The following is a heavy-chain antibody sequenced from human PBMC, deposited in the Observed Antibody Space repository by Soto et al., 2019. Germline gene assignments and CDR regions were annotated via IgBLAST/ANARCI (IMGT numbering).Heavy chain of an antibody. CDR1: GGSISSSNW. D-gene: IGHD3-10*01. Sequence: SETLSLTCAVSGGSISSSNWWSWVRQPPGKGLEWIGEIYHSGSTNYNPSLKSRVTISVDKSKNQFSLKLSSVTAADTAVYYCARVKASGVNFDYWGQGTLVTAPQ. J-gene: IGHJ4*02. CDR2: IYHSGST. CDR3: ARVKASGVNFDY. V-gene: IGHV4-4*02.